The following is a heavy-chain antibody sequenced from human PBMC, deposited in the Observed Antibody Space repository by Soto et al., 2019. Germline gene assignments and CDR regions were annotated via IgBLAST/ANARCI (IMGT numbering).Heavy chain of an antibody. V-gene: IGHV5-51*01. CDR2: IYPGDSDT. D-gene: IGHD2-8*01. J-gene: IGHJ6*02. CDR1: GYSFSSYW. CDR3: ARHLDGLKWYYYYGLDV. Sequence: GESLKISCKGSGYSFSSYWIGWVRQMPGKGLEWMGSIYPGDSDTRYSPSFQGQVTISADKSISTTYLQWSSLKASDTAMYYCARHLDGLKWYYYYGLDVWGQGTTVTGSS.